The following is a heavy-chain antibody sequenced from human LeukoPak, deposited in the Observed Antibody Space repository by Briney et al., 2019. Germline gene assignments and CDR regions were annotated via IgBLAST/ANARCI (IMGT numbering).Heavy chain of an antibody. D-gene: IGHD3-10*01. J-gene: IGHJ4*02. V-gene: IGHV4-38-2*02. CDR1: GYSISSGYY. Sequence: SETLSLSCTVSGYSISSGYYWGWIRQPPGKGLEWIGSIYHSGSTYYNPSLKSRVTISVDTSKNQFSLKLSSVTAADTAVYYCAREYVLLWFGELFAEARRSYYFDYWGQGTLVTVSS. CDR2: IYHSGST. CDR3: AREYVLLWFGELFAEARRSYYFDY.